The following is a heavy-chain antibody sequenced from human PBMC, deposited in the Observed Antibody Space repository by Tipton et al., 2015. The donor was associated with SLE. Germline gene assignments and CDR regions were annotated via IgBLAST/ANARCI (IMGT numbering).Heavy chain of an antibody. V-gene: IGHV4-39*07. Sequence: TLSLTCAVYGGSITSSSYYWAWIRQSPVEGVEWIGEIYYRGSTNYNPSLESRVTISVDTSKNQFSLKLTSVTAADTAIYYCARDTGAIDYWGQGTLVTVSS. CDR2: IYYRGST. CDR3: ARDTGAIDY. CDR1: GGSITSSSYY. J-gene: IGHJ4*02.